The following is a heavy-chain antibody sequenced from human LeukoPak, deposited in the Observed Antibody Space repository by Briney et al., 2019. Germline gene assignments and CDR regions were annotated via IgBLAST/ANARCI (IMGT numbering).Heavy chain of an antibody. D-gene: IGHD3-3*01. V-gene: IGHV4-28*03. CDR2: IYYSGST. Sequence: PSDTLSLTCAVSGYSISSSNWWGWIRQPPGKGLEWIGYIYYSGSTYYNPSLKSRVTISVDTSKNQFSLKLRSVTAADTAVYYCARDRLFGVVTDWGQGTLVTVSS. J-gene: IGHJ4*02. CDR1: GYSISSSNW. CDR3: ARDRLFGVVTD.